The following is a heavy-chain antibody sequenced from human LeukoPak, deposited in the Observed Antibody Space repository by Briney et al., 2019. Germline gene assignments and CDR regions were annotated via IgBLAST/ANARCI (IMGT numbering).Heavy chain of an antibody. CDR3: ARGVTVYAGVVWQAKYYYYYMDV. D-gene: IGHD2-8*01. CDR1: GYTLTSYG. V-gene: IGHV1-18*01. J-gene: IGHJ6*03. Sequence: ASVKVSCKASGYTLTSYGISWVRQAPGQGLEWMGWISAYNGNTNYAQKLQGRVTMTTDTSTSTAYMELRSLRSDDTAVYYCARGVTVYAGVVWQAKYYYYYMDVWGKGTTVTVSS. CDR2: ISAYNGNT.